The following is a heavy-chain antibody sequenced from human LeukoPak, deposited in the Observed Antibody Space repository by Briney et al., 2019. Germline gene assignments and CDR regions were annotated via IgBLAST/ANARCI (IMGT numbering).Heavy chain of an antibody. CDR1: GGSISSSSYY. J-gene: IGHJ6*03. CDR2: IYYSGST. D-gene: IGHD3-10*01. Sequence: SETLSLTCTVSGGSISSSSYYWGWIRQPPGKGLEWFGSIYYSGSTYSHPSLKSRVTISVDTSKNQFSLKLSSVTAADTAVYYCARHVARLGVRGVTVYYMDVWGKGPRSPSP. CDR3: ARHVARLGVRGVTVYYMDV. V-gene: IGHV4-39*01.